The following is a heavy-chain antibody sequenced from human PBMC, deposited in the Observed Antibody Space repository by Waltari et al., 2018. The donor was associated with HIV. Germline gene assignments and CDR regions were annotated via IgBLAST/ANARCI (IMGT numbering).Heavy chain of an antibody. D-gene: IGHD1-1*01. CDR2: IGTNNGNT. Sequence: QIQLVQSGAEVKKPGASVKVSCQASGYNFGGYGISGVRQVAGQGLEWMGWIGTNNGNTKYGQKFQDRVTMTTGTTMSTAYMELRSLRSDDTAVFYCARSERSQDQQLVSFFDYWGQGTLVIVSS. CDR1: GYNFGGYG. CDR3: ARSERSQDQQLVSFFDY. V-gene: IGHV1-18*04. J-gene: IGHJ4*02.